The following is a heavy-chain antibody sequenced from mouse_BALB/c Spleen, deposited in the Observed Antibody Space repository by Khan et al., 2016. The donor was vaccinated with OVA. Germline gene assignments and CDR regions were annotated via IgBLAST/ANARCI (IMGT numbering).Heavy chain of an antibody. V-gene: IGHV1S81*02. D-gene: IGHD2-1*01. J-gene: IGHJ2*01. CDR2: IYPGDGRV. CDR3: ARNADFGNYFDY. CDR1: GYTFTNYW. Sequence: QVHVKQSGAELVKPGASVKLSCKASGYTFTNYWVHWVKQGPGQGLEWIGEIYPGDGRVNYNEKFKNKASLTVGSSSSTAYMQLSSLTSEDSAVYYCARNADFGNYFDYWGQGTTLTVSS.